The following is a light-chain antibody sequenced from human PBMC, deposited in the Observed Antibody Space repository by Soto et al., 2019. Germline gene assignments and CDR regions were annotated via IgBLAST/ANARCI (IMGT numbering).Light chain of an antibody. CDR2: LNSDGSH. CDR3: QTWVTGPPWV. V-gene: IGLV4-69*01. CDR1: SGHSTYA. Sequence: QSVLTQSPSASASLGASVKLTCTLSSGHSTYAIAWHQQQPEKGPRYLMKLNSDGSHTKGDGISDRFSGSSSGAERYLTISSLQSEDEADYYCQTWVTGPPWVFGGGTKLTVL. J-gene: IGLJ3*02.